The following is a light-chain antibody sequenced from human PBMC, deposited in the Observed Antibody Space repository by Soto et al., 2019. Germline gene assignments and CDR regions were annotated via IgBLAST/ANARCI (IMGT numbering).Light chain of an antibody. J-gene: IGKJ1*01. CDR1: QSVSSSY. V-gene: IGKV3-20*01. CDR2: GAS. Sequence: EIVLTQSPGTLSLSPGERATLSCRASQSVSSSYLAWYQQKPGQARRLLIYGASSRATGIPDRFSGSASGKDFTLTISRLEPEDFAVYYCQQYGSSPWTFGQGTKVDIK. CDR3: QQYGSSPWT.